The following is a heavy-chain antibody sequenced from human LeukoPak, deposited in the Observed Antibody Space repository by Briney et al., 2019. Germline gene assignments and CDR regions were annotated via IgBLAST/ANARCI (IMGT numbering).Heavy chain of an antibody. CDR3: TRHNMGYSDR. J-gene: IGHJ4*01. Sequence: GESLKISCKGSGYSFINYWIGWVRQMPGKGLEYIGIVYPGDSETKYSPSFQGHVIISVDKSIDTAYLRWSSLKASDTAIYYCTRHNMGYSDRWGQGTLVTVS. V-gene: IGHV5-51*01. CDR2: VYPGDSET. D-gene: IGHD3-16*02. CDR1: GYSFINYW.